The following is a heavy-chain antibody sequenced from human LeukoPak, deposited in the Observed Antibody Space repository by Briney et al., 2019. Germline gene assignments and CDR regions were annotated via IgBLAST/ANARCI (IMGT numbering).Heavy chain of an antibody. CDR2: SFSAGSI. J-gene: IGHJ3*01. V-gene: IGHV3-53*01. CDR3: RKWHGTSDV. D-gene: IGHD5-12*01. CDR1: GFILSDSE. Sequence: GWSVRLSCAGSGFILSDSEMSWVRQAPGKGLEWVSVSFSAGSIYYADSVKGRFTISRDNSNNMFYLQMNSLRVEDTAVYYCRKWHGTSDVWGQGTTVPVSS.